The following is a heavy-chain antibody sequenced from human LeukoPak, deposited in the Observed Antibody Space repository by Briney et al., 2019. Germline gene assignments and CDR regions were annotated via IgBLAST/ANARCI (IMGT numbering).Heavy chain of an antibody. V-gene: IGHV3-11*03. CDR3: ARWVVVPAAMASFWYYYGMDV. J-gene: IGHJ6*02. CDR2: ISSSSSYT. CDR1: GFTFSDYY. D-gene: IGHD2-2*01. Sequence: GGSLRLSCAASGFTFSDYYMSWIRQAPGKGLEWVSYISSSSSYTNYADSVKGRFTISRDNAKNSLYLQMNSLRAEDTAVYYCARWVVVPAAMASFWYYYGMDVWGQGTTVTVSS.